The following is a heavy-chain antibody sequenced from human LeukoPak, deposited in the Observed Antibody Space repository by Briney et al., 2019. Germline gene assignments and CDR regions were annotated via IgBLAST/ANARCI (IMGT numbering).Heavy chain of an antibody. V-gene: IGHV3-66*01. J-gene: IGHJ4*02. CDR2: IYSDGTT. CDR3: ARDEGWIQLFF. Sequence: GGSLRLSCAASGFTVSNNYMSWVRQAPGKGLEWVSIIYSDGTTYYADSVKGRFTISRDNSENMVYLQMNSLRAEDTAMYYCARDEGWIQLFFRGQGTLVTVSS. D-gene: IGHD5-18*01. CDR1: GFTVSNNY.